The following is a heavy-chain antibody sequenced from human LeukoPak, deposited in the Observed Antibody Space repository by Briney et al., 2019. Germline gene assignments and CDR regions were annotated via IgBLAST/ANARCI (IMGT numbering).Heavy chain of an antibody. J-gene: IGHJ5*02. CDR1: GYSISSGYY. CDR3: ARGQIVVVSITGFDP. V-gene: IGHV4-38-2*02. CDR2: IYHSGST. D-gene: IGHD3-22*01. Sequence: PSETLSLTCTVSGYSISSGYYWGWIRQPPGKGLEWIGSIYHSGSTYYNPSLKSRVTISVDTSKNQFSLKLSSVTAADTAVYYCARGQIVVVSITGFDPWGQGTLVTVSS.